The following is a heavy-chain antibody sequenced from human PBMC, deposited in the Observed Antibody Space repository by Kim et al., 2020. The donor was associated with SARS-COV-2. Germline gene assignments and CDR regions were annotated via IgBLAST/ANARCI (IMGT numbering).Heavy chain of an antibody. Sequence: GGSLRLSCAASGFTFSSYWMHWVRQAPGKGLEWVSRISGDGSSTSYADSVKGRFTISRDNAKNTLYLQMNSLRAEDTAVYYCASPPKGLWGQGTLVTVSS. CDR3: ASPPKGL. CDR2: ISGDGSST. CDR1: GFTFSSYW. J-gene: IGHJ4*02. V-gene: IGHV3-74*01.